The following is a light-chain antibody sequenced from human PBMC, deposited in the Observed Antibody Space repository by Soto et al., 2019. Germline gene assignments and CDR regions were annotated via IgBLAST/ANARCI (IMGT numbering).Light chain of an antibody. J-gene: IGKJ3*01. CDR2: GAS. CDR3: QQYCSSPPFT. CDR1: QSVSSSY. Sequence: EIVLTQSPGTLSLSPGERATLSCRASQSVSSSYLAWYQQKPGQAPRLLISGASTRATGIPDRFSGSGSGTDFTLTISRLEPEDFAVYYCQQYCSSPPFTFGPGTKVDIK. V-gene: IGKV3-20*01.